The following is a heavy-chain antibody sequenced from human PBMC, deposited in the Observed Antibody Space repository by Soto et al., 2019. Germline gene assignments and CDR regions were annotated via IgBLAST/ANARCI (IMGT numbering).Heavy chain of an antibody. V-gene: IGHV3-21*01. D-gene: IGHD2-15*01. J-gene: IGHJ4*02. CDR1: GFTFNSYS. Sequence: VGSLRLSCAASGFTFNSYSMNWVRQAPGKGLEWVSSMSRSSRYIYYADSVKGRFTISRDNARNSVYLQMNSLRAEDTAVYYCARDGGVAATLANYFDYWGQGTLVTVSS. CDR2: MSRSSRYI. CDR3: ARDGGVAATLANYFDY.